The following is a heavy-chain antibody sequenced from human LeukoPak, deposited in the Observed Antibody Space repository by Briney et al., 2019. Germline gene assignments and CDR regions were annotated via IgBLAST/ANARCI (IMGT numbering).Heavy chain of an antibody. CDR2: IRYDGIDK. V-gene: IGHV3-30*02. CDR1: GFSFSSSG. Sequence: GGSLRLSCATSGFSFSSSGMHWVRQAPAKGLEWVAYIRYDGIDKYYEDSVKGRFSISRDYARNTLYLQMNGLRAEDTAVYYCAKLRGQSYFDTSGKFFIDDAFDLWGQGTMVTVSS. D-gene: IGHD3-22*01. CDR3: AKLRGQSYFDTSGKFFIDDAFDL. J-gene: IGHJ3*01.